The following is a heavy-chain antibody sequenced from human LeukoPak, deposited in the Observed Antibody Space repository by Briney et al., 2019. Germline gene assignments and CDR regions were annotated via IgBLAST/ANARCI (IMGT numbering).Heavy chain of an antibody. CDR1: GGSISSSSYY. CDR3: ARLKGDYNSYYFDY. V-gene: IGHV4-39*01. J-gene: IGHJ4*02. CDR2: IYYSGST. D-gene: IGHD4-17*01. Sequence: SETLSLTCTVSGGSISSSSYYWGWLRQPPGKGLEWIASIYYSGSTYHNPSLKSRVTTSVDTSNNQFSLKLSSVTAADTAVYYCARLKGDYNSYYFDYWGQGTLVTVSS.